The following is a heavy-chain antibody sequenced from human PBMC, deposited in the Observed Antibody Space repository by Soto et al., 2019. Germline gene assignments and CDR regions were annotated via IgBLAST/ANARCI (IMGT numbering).Heavy chain of an antibody. J-gene: IGHJ4*02. CDR2: ISWNGASI. Sequence: GGSLRLSCAASGFTFDDYAMHWVRQAPGKGLEWVSGISWNGASIGYADSVKGRFTISRDNAKNSLYLQMNSLRAEDTALYYCAKGHGTMFYFDYWGQGTLVTV. D-gene: IGHD1-1*01. CDR1: GFTFDDYA. CDR3: AKGHGTMFYFDY. V-gene: IGHV3-9*01.